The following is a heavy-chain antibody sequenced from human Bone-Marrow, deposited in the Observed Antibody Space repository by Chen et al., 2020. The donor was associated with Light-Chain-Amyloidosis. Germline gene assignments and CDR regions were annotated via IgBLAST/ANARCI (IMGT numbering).Heavy chain of an antibody. CDR1: GFTFDDYA. CDR2: ISGSGGST. J-gene: IGHJ6*02. V-gene: IGHV3-23*04. Sequence: VQLVESGGGVVQPGGSLRLSCAASGFTFDDYAMSWVRQAPGKGLEWVSGISGSGGSTYYADSVKGRFTISRDNSKNTLYLQMNSLRAEDTAVYYCAKRPPYPSIYGMDVWGQGTTVTVSS. D-gene: IGHD2-21*01. CDR3: AKRPPYPSIYGMDV.